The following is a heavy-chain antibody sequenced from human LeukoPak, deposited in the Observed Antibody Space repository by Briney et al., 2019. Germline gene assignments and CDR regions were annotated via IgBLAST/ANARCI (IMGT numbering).Heavy chain of an antibody. Sequence: GGALRLSCVVSGFTFSRHAMSWVRQAPGKGLEWVSAISGSGGSTYYADSVKGRFTISRDNSKNTLYLQMNSLRAEDTAVYYCAKARGSYYDYWGQGTLVTVSS. CDR1: GFTFSRHA. CDR2: ISGSGGST. D-gene: IGHD3-16*01. J-gene: IGHJ4*02. CDR3: AKARGSYYDY. V-gene: IGHV3-23*01.